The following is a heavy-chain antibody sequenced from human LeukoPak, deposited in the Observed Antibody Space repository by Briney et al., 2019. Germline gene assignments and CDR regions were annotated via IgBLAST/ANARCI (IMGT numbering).Heavy chain of an antibody. V-gene: IGHV3-30*02. Sequence: GGSLRLSCAASGFTFSNYGMHWVRQAPGKGLEWVTFVRYDGSNKFYADSVKGRFTISRDNSKNTLYLQMNSLRVEDTAMYYCTRVFAGDEYSSSGYWGQGTLVTVSS. CDR3: TRVFAGDEYSSSGY. CDR2: VRYDGSNK. D-gene: IGHD6-13*01. CDR1: GFTFSNYG. J-gene: IGHJ4*02.